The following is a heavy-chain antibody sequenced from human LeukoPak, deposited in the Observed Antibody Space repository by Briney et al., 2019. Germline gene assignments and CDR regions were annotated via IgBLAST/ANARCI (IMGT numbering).Heavy chain of an antibody. CDR3: AKVQVRTTGYYYYYYGMDV. J-gene: IGHJ6*02. CDR2: ISGSGGST. Sequence: GGSLRLSCAASGFTFSSYGLHWVRPAPGKGLEWVSAISGSGGSTYYADSVKGRFTISRDNSKNTLYLQMNSLRAEDTAVYYCAKVQVRTTGYYYYYYGMDVWGQGTTVTVSS. D-gene: IGHD4-17*01. CDR1: GFTFSSYG. V-gene: IGHV3-23*01.